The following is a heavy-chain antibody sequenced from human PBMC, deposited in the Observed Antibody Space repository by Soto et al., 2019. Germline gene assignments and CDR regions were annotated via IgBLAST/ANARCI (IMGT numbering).Heavy chain of an antibody. V-gene: IGHV2-5*01. J-gene: IGHJ4*02. Sequence: QITLKESGPTLVKPTQTLTLTCTFSGFSLSTSGVGGAWVRQPPGQALEWLAFIFWNDEKHYRLSLRSRVTIIKDTSKNQVVLTMTNVDPMDTGPYYCARRDGYNSYHFAYWGQGALVTVSS. CDR2: IFWNDEK. CDR3: ARRDGYNSYHFAY. CDR1: GFSLSTSGVG. D-gene: IGHD1-1*01.